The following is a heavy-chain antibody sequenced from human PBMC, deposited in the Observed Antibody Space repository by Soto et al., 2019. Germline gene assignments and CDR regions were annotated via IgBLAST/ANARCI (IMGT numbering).Heavy chain of an antibody. J-gene: IGHJ4*02. V-gene: IGHV3-30*18. CDR2: ISQDGSNT. CDR1: GFTFRTYA. CDR3: AKDAGSTEYFFAS. Sequence: QVQVVESGGGVVQPGRSLRLSCAASGFTFRTYAMHWVRQAPGKGREWVAVISQDGSNTDYGDSVKGRFTISRDNSKSTLSLQMNSLRPEDTGVYYCAKDAGSTEYFFASWGQGTLVSVSS.